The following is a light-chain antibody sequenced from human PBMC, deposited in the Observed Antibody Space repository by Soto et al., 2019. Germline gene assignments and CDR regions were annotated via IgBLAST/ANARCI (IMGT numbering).Light chain of an antibody. CDR1: NSNIGSNT. J-gene: IGLJ1*01. Sequence: SVLTQSPSASGTPGQRVTISCSGSNSNIGSNTVNWYQQLPGTAPKLLIYYDNLRPSGVPDRISGSKSGTSASLAISGLQSDDEADYYCAAWDDSLNGRVFGTGTKVTVL. CDR3: AAWDDSLNGRV. CDR2: YDN. V-gene: IGLV1-44*01.